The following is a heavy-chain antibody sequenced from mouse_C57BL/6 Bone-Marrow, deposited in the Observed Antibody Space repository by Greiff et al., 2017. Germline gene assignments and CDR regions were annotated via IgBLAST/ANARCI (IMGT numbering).Heavy chain of an antibody. V-gene: IGHV1-69*01. Sequence: VQLQQPGAELVMPGASVKLSCKASGYTFTSYWMHWVKQRPGQGLEWIGEIDPSDSYTNYNQKVKGKSTLTVDKSSSTAYMQLSSLTSEDSAVYYCARDFFDVWGTGTTVTVSS. CDR3: ARDFFDV. J-gene: IGHJ1*03. CDR2: IDPSDSYT. CDR1: GYTFTSYW.